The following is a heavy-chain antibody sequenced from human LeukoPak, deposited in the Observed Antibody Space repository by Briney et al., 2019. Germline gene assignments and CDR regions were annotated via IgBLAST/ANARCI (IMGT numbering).Heavy chain of an antibody. Sequence: KPSETLSLTCTVSGGSISSYYWSWIRQPPGKGLEWIGYIYYSGSTNYNPSLKSRVTISVDTSKNQFSLKLSSVTAADTAVYYCARTYTVIVVVPAAMGYGYYYGWFDPWGQGTLVTVSS. CDR2: IYYSGST. J-gene: IGHJ5*02. D-gene: IGHD2-2*01. CDR1: GGSISSYY. CDR3: ARTYTVIVVVPAAMGYGYYYGWFDP. V-gene: IGHV4-59*08.